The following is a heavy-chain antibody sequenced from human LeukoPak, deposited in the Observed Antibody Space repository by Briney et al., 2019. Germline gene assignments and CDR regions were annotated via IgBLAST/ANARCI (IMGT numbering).Heavy chain of an antibody. J-gene: IGHJ4*02. CDR3: AKHKIESGYYTAFDF. D-gene: IGHD3-3*01. CDR1: GGSLTGYY. V-gene: IGHV4-59*08. Sequence: PSETLSLTCIVSGGSLTGYYWSWIRQPPGKGLEWIGYISYSGSTNYSTSLKSRVTISVDTSKNQFSLKLNSVTAADTAVYYCAKHKIESGYYTAFDFWGPGILVTVSS. CDR2: ISYSGST.